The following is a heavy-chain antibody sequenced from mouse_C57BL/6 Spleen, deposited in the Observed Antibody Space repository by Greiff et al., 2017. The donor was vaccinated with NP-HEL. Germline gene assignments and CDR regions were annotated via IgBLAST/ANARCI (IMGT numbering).Heavy chain of an antibody. CDR1: GYSITSGYY. D-gene: IGHD2-4*01. V-gene: IGHV3-6*01. CDR2: ISYDGSN. CDR3: AREGLPPYFDY. J-gene: IGHJ2*01. Sequence: EVQLQQSGPGLVKPSQSLSLTCSVTGYSITSGYYWNWIRQFPGNKLEWRGYISYDGSNNYNPSLKNRISITRDTSKNQFFLKLNSVTTEDTATYYCAREGLPPYFDYWGQGTTLTVSS.